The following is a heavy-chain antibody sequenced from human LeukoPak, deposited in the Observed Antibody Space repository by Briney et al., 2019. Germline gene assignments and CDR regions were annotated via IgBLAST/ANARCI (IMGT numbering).Heavy chain of an antibody. V-gene: IGHV3-11*01. CDR3: AFDSGSYYRASQDYFDY. CDR2: ISVSGTTI. Sequence: PGGSLRLSCAASGFTFSDYYMSWIRQAPRKGLEWLSYISVSGTTIYYADSVKGRFTISRDNAKNSLYLQMNSLRAEDTAVYYCAFDSGSYYRASQDYFDYWGQGTLVTVSS. J-gene: IGHJ4*02. D-gene: IGHD1-26*01. CDR1: GFTFSDYY.